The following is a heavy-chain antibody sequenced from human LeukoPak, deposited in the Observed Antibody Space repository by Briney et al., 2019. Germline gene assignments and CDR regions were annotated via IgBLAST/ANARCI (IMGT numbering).Heavy chain of an antibody. CDR3: ARDLGAAMAHDY. V-gene: IGHV3-30*04. D-gene: IGHD5-18*01. CDR2: ISYDGSNK. CDR1: GFTFSSYA. J-gene: IGHJ4*02. Sequence: GGSLRLSCAASGFTFSSYAMHWVRQAPGKGLEWVAVISYDGSNKYYADSVKGRFTISRDNSKNTLYLQMNSLRAEDTAVYYCARDLGAAMAHDYWGQGTLVTVSS.